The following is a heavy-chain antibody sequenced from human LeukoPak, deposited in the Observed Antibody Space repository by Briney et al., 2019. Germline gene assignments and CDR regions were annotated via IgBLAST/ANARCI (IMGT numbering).Heavy chain of an antibody. CDR1: GYTFTGYY. V-gene: IGHV1-2*02. D-gene: IGHD3-9*01. CDR3: ARDYDILTGYFDY. Sequence: GASVKVSCKASGYTFTGYYMHWVRQAPGQGLEWMGWINPNSGGTSYAQKFQGRVTMTRDTSISTAYMELSRLRSDDTAVYYCARDYDILTGYFDYWGQGTLVTVSS. J-gene: IGHJ4*02. CDR2: INPNSGGT.